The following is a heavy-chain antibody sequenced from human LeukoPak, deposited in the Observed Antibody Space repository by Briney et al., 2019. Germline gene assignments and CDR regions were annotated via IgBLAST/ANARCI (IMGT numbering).Heavy chain of an antibody. CDR3: ARGDYYDSSGYYPQVK. J-gene: IGHJ4*02. CDR1: AGTFSSYA. CDR2: IIPIFGTA. V-gene: IGHV1-69*13. Sequence: ASVNVSCKASAGTFSSYAISWVRQATGQGLEWMGGIIPIFGTANYAQKFQGRVTITADESTSTAYMELSSLRSEDTAVYYCARGDYYDSSGYYPQVKWGQGTLVTVSS. D-gene: IGHD3-22*01.